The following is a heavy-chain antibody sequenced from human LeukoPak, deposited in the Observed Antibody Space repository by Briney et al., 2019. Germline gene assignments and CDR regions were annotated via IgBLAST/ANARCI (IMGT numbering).Heavy chain of an antibody. J-gene: IGHJ4*02. Sequence: APVKVSCKASGYTFTGYYMHWVRQAPGQGLEWMGWINPNSGGTNYAQKFQGRVTMTRDTSISTAYLELSRLRPDDTAVYYCARVLYSSGWYDGDYWGQGTLVTVSS. V-gene: IGHV1-2*02. CDR1: GYTFTGYY. CDR2: INPNSGGT. D-gene: IGHD6-19*01. CDR3: ARVLYSSGWYDGDY.